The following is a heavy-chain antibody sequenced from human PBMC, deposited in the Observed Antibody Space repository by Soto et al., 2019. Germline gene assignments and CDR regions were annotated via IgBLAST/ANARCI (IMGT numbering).Heavy chain of an antibody. CDR1: GFTFSSYA. CDR3: AKDIVVVPAAMSEAFDI. Sequence: VGSLRLSCAASGFTFSSYAMSWVRQAPGKGLEWVSAISGSGGSTYYADSVKGRFTISRDNSKNTLYLQMNSLRAEDTAVYYCAKDIVVVPAAMSEAFDIWGQGTMVTVSS. CDR2: ISGSGGST. D-gene: IGHD2-2*01. V-gene: IGHV3-23*01. J-gene: IGHJ3*02.